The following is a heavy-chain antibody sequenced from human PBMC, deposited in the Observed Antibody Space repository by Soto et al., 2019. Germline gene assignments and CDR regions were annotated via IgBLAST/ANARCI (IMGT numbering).Heavy chain of an antibody. Sequence: VSCKASGGTFSSNAISWVRHAPGQGLEWMGGIIHIFGTANYAQKFQGRVTITADKSTSTAYMELSSLRSEDTAVYYCARYVVAGPFDYWGQVTLVTVSS. J-gene: IGHJ4*02. V-gene: IGHV1-69*06. CDR3: ARYVVAGPFDY. CDR1: GGTFSSNA. D-gene: IGHD6-19*01. CDR2: IIHIFGTA.